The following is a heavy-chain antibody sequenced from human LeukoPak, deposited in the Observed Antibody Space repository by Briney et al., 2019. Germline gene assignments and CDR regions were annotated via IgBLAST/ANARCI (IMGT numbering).Heavy chain of an antibody. V-gene: IGHV3-53*01. CDR2: IYSGGNT. CDR3: ARDRVNWNDVGGLFDY. D-gene: IGHD1-1*01. CDR1: GFTVSNNY. Sequence: GGSLRLSCAASGFTVSNNYMSWVRQAPGKGLEWVSVIYSGGNTYYADSVKGRFTISRDNSKNTLYLQMNSLSAEDTAVYYCARDRVNWNDVGGLFDYWGQGTLVTVSS. J-gene: IGHJ4*02.